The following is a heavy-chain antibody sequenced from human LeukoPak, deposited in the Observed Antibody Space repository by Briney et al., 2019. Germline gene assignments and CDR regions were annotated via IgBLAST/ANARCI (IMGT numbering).Heavy chain of an antibody. J-gene: IGHJ4*02. CDR1: GFTFSSYW. Sequence: PGGSLRLSCAASGFTFSSYWMSWVRQAPGKGLEWVANIKQDGSEKYYVDSVKGRFTISRDNAKNSLYLQMNSLRAEDTAVYYCAKDSCSSTSCYLVAGYYFDYWGQGTLVTVSS. D-gene: IGHD2-2*01. CDR2: IKQDGSEK. CDR3: AKDSCSSTSCYLVAGYYFDY. V-gene: IGHV3-7*01.